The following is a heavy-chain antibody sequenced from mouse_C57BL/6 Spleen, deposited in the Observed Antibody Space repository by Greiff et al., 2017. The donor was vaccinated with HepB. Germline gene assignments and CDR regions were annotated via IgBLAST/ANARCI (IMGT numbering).Heavy chain of an antibody. D-gene: IGHD2-12*01. V-gene: IGHV1-19*01. CDR1: GYTFTDYY. CDR2: INPYNGGT. J-gene: IGHJ4*01. CDR3: ARDDGDYYAMDY. Sequence: EVQLQQSGPVLVKPGASVKMSCKASGYTFTDYYMNWVKQSHGKSLEWIGVINPYNGGTSYNQKFKGKATLTVDKSSSPAYMELNSLTSEDSAVYDCARDDGDYYAMDYWGQGTSVTVSS.